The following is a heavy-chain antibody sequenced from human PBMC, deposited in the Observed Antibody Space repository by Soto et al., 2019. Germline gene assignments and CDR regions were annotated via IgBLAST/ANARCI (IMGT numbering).Heavy chain of an antibody. D-gene: IGHD2-2*02. Sequence: QEQLVESGGGVVQPGRSLRLSCAASGFTFNTYGMHWVRQAPGKGLEWLAVISYDGSDKYYADSVKGRFIISRDNSKNTLYLQMNSLRAEDTAIYYCANSPNFYRSSPYCYKFYFDFWGQGALVTVSS. CDR1: GFTFNTYG. CDR2: ISYDGSDK. V-gene: IGHV3-30*18. CDR3: ANSPNFYRSSPYCYKFYFDF. J-gene: IGHJ4*02.